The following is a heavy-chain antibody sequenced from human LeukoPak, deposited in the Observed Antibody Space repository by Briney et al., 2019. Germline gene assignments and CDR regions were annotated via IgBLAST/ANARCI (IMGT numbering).Heavy chain of an antibody. CDR2: IYHTGST. CDR1: GYSISSGYY. V-gene: IGHV4-38-2*01. Sequence: SETLSLTCAVSGYSISSGYYWGWIRQPPGKGMEWIGSIYHTGSTYYNPSLQSRVTISLDSPKNQFSLKLTSVTAADTAVYYCASGGTAVVMALTYYFDTWGQGTPVTVSS. CDR3: ASGGTAVVMALTYYFDT. D-gene: IGHD3-22*01. J-gene: IGHJ4*02.